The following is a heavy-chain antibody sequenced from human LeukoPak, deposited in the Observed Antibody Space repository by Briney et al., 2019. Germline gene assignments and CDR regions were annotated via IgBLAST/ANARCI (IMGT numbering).Heavy chain of an antibody. Sequence: GGSLRLSCAASGFTFSSYAMHWVRQAPGKGLEWVEFIRYDGDNIHYADSVKGRFTISRDNSKNTLFLQMNSLRAEDTAMYYCAKNSGTSRDGFDLWGQGTMVTVSS. CDR2: IRYDGDNI. J-gene: IGHJ3*01. CDR3: AKNSGTSRDGFDL. D-gene: IGHD1-26*01. CDR1: GFTFSSYA. V-gene: IGHV3-30*02.